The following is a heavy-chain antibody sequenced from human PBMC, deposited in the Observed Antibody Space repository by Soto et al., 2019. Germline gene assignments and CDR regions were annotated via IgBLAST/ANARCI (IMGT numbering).Heavy chain of an antibody. Sequence: QVQLQESGPGLVRPSQTLSLTCTVSGASISSGGYYWTWIRQHPGEGLVWIGSFYNSGSIYYSPSLKSRVTISVDTSMNQSSLRLTSVTAADTAVYYCARGGREQWRVWFDPWGQGTLVTVSS. V-gene: IGHV4-31*03. CDR1: GASISSGGYY. CDR2: FYNSGSI. CDR3: ARGGREQWRVWFDP. J-gene: IGHJ5*02. D-gene: IGHD6-19*01.